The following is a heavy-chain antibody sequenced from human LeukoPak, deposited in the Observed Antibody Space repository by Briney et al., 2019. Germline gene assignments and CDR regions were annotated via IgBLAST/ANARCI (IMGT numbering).Heavy chain of an antibody. V-gene: IGHV3-23*01. CDR1: GFTFSAYA. CDR2: ISGGAGST. D-gene: IGHD1-1*01. J-gene: IGHJ5*02. Sequence: GGSLRLSCAASGFTFSAYALTWVRQAPGKGLEWVSSISGGAGSTYYADSVRGRFTISRDNSKNTLFLQMNRLRAEDTALYYCAKWAGALPLTNNFYGPLDPWGQGPLV. CDR3: AKWAGALPLTNNFYGPLDP.